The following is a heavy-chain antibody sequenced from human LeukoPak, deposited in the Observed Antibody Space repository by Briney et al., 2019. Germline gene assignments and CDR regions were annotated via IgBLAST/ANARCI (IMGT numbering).Heavy chain of an antibody. CDR1: GASISSGSYY. CDR2: IYYSGST. Sequence: PSQTLSLTCTVSGASISSGSYYWSWIRQPAGKGLEWIGSIYYSGSTYYHPSLKSRVTISVDTSNNQFSLKLSSVTAADTAVYYCASAYSSSSALDYWGQGTLVTVSS. J-gene: IGHJ4*02. V-gene: IGHV4-39*01. D-gene: IGHD6-6*01. CDR3: ASAYSSSSALDY.